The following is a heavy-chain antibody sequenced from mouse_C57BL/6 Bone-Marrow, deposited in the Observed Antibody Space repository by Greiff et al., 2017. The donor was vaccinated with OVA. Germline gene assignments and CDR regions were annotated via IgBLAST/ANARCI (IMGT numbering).Heavy chain of an antibody. D-gene: IGHD1-1*01. J-gene: IGHJ3*01. CDR3: ARQDPNYYGSSYGWFAY. V-gene: IGHV5-15*01. CDR2: ISNLAYSL. Sequence: DVMLVESGGGLVQPGGSLKLSCAASGFTFSDYGMAWVRQAPRKGPEWVAFISNLAYSLYYADTVTGRFTISSENAKNTLYLEMSSLRSEDTAMYYCARQDPNYYGSSYGWFAYWGQGTLVTVSA. CDR1: GFTFSDYG.